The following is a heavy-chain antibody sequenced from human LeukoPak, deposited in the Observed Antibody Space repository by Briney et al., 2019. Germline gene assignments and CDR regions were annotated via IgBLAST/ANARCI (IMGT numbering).Heavy chain of an antibody. J-gene: IGHJ3*02. V-gene: IGHV4-34*01. D-gene: IGHD5-18*01. Sequence: PSETLSLTCAVYGGSFSGYYWSWIRQPPGKGLEWIGEINHSGSTNYNPSLKSRVTISVDTSKNQFSLKLSSVTAADTAVYYCPGGGYTYGHKFGFDIWGQGSMVTVAS. CDR1: GGSFSGYY. CDR3: PGGGYTYGHKFGFDI. CDR2: INHSGST.